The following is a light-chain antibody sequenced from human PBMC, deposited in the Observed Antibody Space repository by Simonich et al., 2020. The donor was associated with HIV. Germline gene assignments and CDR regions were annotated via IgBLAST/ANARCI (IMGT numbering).Light chain of an antibody. V-gene: IGLV2-23*02. Sequence: QSALTPPASVSGSPGQSITISCTETSSDVGGYNYVSWFQQHPGKAPKLIIYDVSKRPSGVSNRFSGSKSGNTASLTLSGLQAEDEADYYCCSYAGSSTYWVFGGGTKLTVL. CDR1: SSDVGGYNY. CDR2: DVS. CDR3: CSYAGSSTYWV. J-gene: IGLJ3*02.